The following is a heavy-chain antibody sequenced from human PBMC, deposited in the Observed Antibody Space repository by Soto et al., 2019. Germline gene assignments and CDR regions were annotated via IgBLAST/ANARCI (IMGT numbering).Heavy chain of an antibody. CDR2: IYYSGST. J-gene: IGHJ4*02. CDR3: ARAFGETYFDY. Sequence: QVQLQESGPGLVKPSQTLSLTCTVSGGSISSGGYDWSWIRQHPGKGLEWIGYIYYSGSTYYNPSLKSRVTIPVDTSKNQFSLKLSSVTAADTAVYYCARAFGETYFDYWGQGTLVTVSS. D-gene: IGHD3-10*01. V-gene: IGHV4-31*03. CDR1: GGSISSGGYD.